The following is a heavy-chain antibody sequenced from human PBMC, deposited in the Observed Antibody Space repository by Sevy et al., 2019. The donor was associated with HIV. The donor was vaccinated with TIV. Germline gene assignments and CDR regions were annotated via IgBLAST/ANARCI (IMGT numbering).Heavy chain of an antibody. D-gene: IGHD2-2*01. CDR3: ARFADIVVVSAAMQVITYYYGMDV. J-gene: IGHJ6*02. V-gene: IGHV3-21*01. CDR2: ISSSSSYI. CDR1: GFTFSSYS. Sequence: GGSLRLSCAASGFTFSSYSMNWVRQAPGKGLEWVSSISSSSSYIYYADSVKGRFTISRDNAKNSLYMQMNSLRAEDKAVYYYARFADIVVVSAAMQVITYYYGMDVWGQGTMVTVSS.